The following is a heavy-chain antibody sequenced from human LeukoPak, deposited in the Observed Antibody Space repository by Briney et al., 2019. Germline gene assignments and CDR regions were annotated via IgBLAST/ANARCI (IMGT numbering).Heavy chain of an antibody. D-gene: IGHD4-17*01. V-gene: IGHV4-30-4*08. J-gene: IGHJ6*02. CDR2: IYYSGST. Sequence: PSETLSLTCTVSGGSISSGGYYWSWIRQHPGKGLEWIGYIYYSGSTYYNPSLKSRVTMSVDTSKNQFSLKLSSVTAADTAVYYCARRSVTRYYYYGVDVWGQGTTVTVSS. CDR3: ARRSVTRYYYYGVDV. CDR1: GGSISSGGYY.